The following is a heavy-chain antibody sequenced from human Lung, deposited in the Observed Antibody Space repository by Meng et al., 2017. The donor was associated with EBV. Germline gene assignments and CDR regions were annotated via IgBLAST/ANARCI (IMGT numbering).Heavy chain of an antibody. CDR1: GASISSAYNY. D-gene: IGHD4-23*01. V-gene: IGHV4-31*03. Sequence: VRLQESGPRLVEPSQTLSLLCTVSGASISSAYNYWTWIRQRPGRGLEWIGYIYYSGITYYNPSLQSRLTISADTSKNQFSLMLTSLTAADTAVYYCARGADEYGGNAFDFWGQGALVTVSS. J-gene: IGHJ4*02. CDR3: ARGADEYGGNAFDF. CDR2: IYYSGIT.